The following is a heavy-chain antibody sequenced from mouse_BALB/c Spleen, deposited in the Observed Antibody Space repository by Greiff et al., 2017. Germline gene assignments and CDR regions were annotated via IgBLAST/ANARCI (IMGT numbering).Heavy chain of an antibody. CDR2: IYPGGGYT. CDR3: ARRGMGAWYFDV. Sequence: QVQLQQSGAELVRPGTSVKISCKASGYTFPNYWLGWVKQRPGHGLEWIGDIYPGGGYTNYNEKFKGKATLTADTSSSTAYMQLSSLTSEDSAVYFCARRGMGAWYFDVWGAGTTVTVSS. J-gene: IGHJ1*01. V-gene: IGHV1-63*02. CDR1: GYTFPNYW. D-gene: IGHD2-10*02.